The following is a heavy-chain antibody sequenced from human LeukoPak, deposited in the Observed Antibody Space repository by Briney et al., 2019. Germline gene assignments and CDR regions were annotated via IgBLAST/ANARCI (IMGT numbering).Heavy chain of an antibody. CDR1: GGSISSSSYY. Sequence: SETLSLTCTVSGGSISSSSYYWGWIRQPPGKGLEWIGSIYYSGSTYYNPSLKSRVTISVDTSKNQFSLKLSSVTAADTAVYYCARLIVLLWFGELFDDAFDIWGQGTMVTVSS. CDR2: IYYSGST. J-gene: IGHJ3*02. V-gene: IGHV4-39*07. D-gene: IGHD3-10*01. CDR3: ARLIVLLWFGELFDDAFDI.